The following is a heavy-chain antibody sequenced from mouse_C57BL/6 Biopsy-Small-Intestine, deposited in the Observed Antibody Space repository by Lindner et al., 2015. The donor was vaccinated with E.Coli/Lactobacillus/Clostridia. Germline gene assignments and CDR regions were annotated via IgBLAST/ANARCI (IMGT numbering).Heavy chain of an antibody. D-gene: IGHD3-3*01. CDR3: ARHAIEGL. CDR1: GYFFSGYY. Sequence: SVKVSCKASGYFFSGYYIHWVRQTPGQGLEWMGWMHPSNGGTKYAEKFQGRVTMTGDTSISTAYMELNNLRSDDTAVYYCARHAIEGLWGRGTRVTVSS. J-gene: IGHJ2*03. V-gene: IGHV1-85*01. CDR2: MHPSNGGT.